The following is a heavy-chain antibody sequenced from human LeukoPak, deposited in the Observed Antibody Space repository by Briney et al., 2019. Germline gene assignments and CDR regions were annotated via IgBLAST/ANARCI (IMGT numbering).Heavy chain of an antibody. CDR2: MNPNSGNT. CDR3: ARDSGYARYFDY. Sequence: ASVKVSCKASGYTFTSYDINWVRQATGQGLEWMGWMNPNSGNTGYVQKFQGRVTMTRNTSISTAYMELSSLRSEDTAVYYCARDSGYARYFDYWGQGTLATVSS. V-gene: IGHV1-8*01. CDR1: GYTFTSYD. J-gene: IGHJ4*02. D-gene: IGHD3-22*01.